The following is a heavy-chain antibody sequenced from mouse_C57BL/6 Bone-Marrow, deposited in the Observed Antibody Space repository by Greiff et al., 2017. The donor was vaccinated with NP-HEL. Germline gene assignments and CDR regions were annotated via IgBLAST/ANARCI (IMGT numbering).Heavy chain of an antibody. CDR3: ARIGYYYFDY. CDR2: IDPSDSYT. J-gene: IGHJ2*01. D-gene: IGHD2-3*01. Sequence: QVQLQQPGAELVKPGASVKLSCQASGYTFTSYWMQWVKQRPGQGLEWIGEIDPSDSYTNYNQKFKGKATLTVDTSSSTAYMQLSSLTSEDSAGYYCARIGYYYFDYWGQGTTLTVSS. V-gene: IGHV1-50*01. CDR1: GYTFTSYW.